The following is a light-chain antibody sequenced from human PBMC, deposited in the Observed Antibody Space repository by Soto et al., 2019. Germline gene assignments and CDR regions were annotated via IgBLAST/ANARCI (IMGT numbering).Light chain of an antibody. CDR3: QQYNSYSPT. CDR1: QSISSW. J-gene: IGKJ1*01. V-gene: IGKV1-5*01. Sequence: DIQITPSASTLRGSXGDRVTITXXASQSISSWLAWYQQKPGKAPKLLIYDASSLESGVPSRFSGSGSGTEFTLTISSLQPDDFATYYCQQYNSYSPTFGQGTKVDIK. CDR2: DAS.